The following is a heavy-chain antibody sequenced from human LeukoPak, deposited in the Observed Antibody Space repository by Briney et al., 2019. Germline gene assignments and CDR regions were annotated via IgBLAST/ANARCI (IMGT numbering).Heavy chain of an antibody. CDR3: ARDGGYSSSWPYYYYGMDV. V-gene: IGHV4-59*01. J-gene: IGHJ6*02. CDR2: IYYSGST. Sequence: PSETLSLTCTVSGGSISSYYCSWIRQPPGKGLEWIGDIYYSGSTNYNPSLKSRVTISVDTSKNQFSLKLSSVTAADTAVYYCARDGGYSSSWPYYYYGMDVWGQGTTVTVSS. CDR1: GGSISSYY. D-gene: IGHD6-13*01.